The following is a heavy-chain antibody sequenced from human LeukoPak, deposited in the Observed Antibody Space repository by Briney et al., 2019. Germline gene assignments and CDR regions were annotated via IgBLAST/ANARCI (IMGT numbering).Heavy chain of an antibody. CDR2: IWYDGSNK. D-gene: IGHD3-3*01. CDR3: ARPTYYDFWSGQTSGDYFDY. J-gene: IGHJ4*02. Sequence: PGRSLRLSCAASGFTFSSYGMHWVRQAPGKGLEWVAVIWYDGSNKYYADSVKGRFTISRDNSKNSLYLQMNSLRAEDTAVYYCARPTYYDFWSGQTSGDYFDYWGQGTLVTVSS. V-gene: IGHV3-33*01. CDR1: GFTFSSYG.